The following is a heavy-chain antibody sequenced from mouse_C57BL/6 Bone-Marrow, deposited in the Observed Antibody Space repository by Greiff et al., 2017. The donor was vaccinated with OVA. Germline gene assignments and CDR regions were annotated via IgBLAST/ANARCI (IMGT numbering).Heavy chain of an antibody. CDR1: EYEFPSHD. V-gene: IGHV5-2*01. CDR2: INSDGGST. D-gene: IGHD2-5*01. J-gene: IGHJ1*03. Sequence: EVKLVESGGGLVQPGESLKLSCESNEYEFPSHDMSWVRKTPEKRLELVAAINSDGGSTYYSDTMERRFIISRDNTKKTLYLQMSSLRSEDTALYYCARRGVTSYWYFDVWGTGTTVTVSS. CDR3: ARRGVTSYWYFDV.